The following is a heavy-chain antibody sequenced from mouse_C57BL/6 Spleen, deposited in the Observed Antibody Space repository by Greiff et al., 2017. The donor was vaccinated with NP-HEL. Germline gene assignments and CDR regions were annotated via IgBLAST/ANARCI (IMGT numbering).Heavy chain of an antibody. CDR1: GYTFTSYW. J-gene: IGHJ4*01. Sequence: VQLQQPGAELVRPGSSVKLSCKASGYTFTSYWMHWVKQGPIQGLEWIGNIDPSDSETHYNQKFKDKATLTVDKSSSTAYMQLSSLTSEDSAVYYCARDREDAMDYWGQGTSVTVSS. CDR3: ARDREDAMDY. CDR2: IDPSDSET. V-gene: IGHV1-52*01.